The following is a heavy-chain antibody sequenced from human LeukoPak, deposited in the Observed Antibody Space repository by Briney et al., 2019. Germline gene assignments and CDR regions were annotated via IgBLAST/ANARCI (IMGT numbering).Heavy chain of an antibody. CDR2: LYIAGGT. Sequence: GGSLRLSCTAAAFTVSDNYMSWVRQAPGKGLEWVSPLYIAGGTYYADAVKGRFTPCRDNFKTTLYLQMNRLRDEDTAVYYCPSPIHDSTGDHGPVDYWAQGTLVTVPS. D-gene: IGHD3-22*01. J-gene: IGHJ4*02. CDR1: AFTVSDNY. V-gene: IGHV3-66*01. CDR3: PSPIHDSTGDHGPVDY.